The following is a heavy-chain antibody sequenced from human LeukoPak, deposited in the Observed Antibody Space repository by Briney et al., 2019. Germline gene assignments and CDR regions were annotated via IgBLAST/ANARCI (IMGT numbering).Heavy chain of an antibody. V-gene: IGHV4-61*02. J-gene: IGHJ5*02. CDR2: IHTTGRT. CDR3: AREFDYEGVDP. CDR1: GGSISSGDHY. Sequence: TPSQTLSLTCTVSGGSISSGDHYWTWIRQPAGKELEWIGRIHTTGRTNYNPSLKSRVYISVDTSKNQFSLELSSLTAADTAVYYCAREFDYEGVDPWGQGTLVTVSS. D-gene: IGHD4-17*01.